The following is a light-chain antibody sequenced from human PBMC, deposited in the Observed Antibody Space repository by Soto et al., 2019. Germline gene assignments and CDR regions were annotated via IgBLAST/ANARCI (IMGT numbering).Light chain of an antibody. CDR3: RVWEATGDQVV. Sequence: SYELTQPPSVSVAPGETARISCGGNNVGSRSVHWYQQKPGQAPFLVIYYDSDRPSGIPERFSGSNSGNTATLIISRGEAGDEADYYCRVWEATGDQVVFGGGTKLTVL. J-gene: IGLJ2*01. CDR2: YDS. CDR1: NVGSRS. V-gene: IGLV3-21*01.